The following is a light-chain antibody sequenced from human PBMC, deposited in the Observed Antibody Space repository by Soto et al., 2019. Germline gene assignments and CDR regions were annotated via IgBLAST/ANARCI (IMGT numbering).Light chain of an antibody. J-gene: IGKJ1*01. Sequence: DIQMTQSPSSLSASVGERVTITCRASQSIDKYLNWYQHKPGKAPYLLIYAASHLRSGVPTRFSGSETGTSFTLPISSLQYEDLATYYCQQSYSSPGTFGRGTKVELK. CDR3: QQSYSSPGT. CDR2: AAS. V-gene: IGKV1-39*01. CDR1: QSIDKY.